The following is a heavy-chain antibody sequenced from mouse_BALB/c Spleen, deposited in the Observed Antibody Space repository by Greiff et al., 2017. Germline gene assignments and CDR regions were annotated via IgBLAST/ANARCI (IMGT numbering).Heavy chain of an antibody. Sequence: VQLKESGPGLVKPSQSLSLTCSVTGYSITSGYYWNWIRQFPGNKLEWMGYISYDGSNNYNPSLKNRISITRDTSKNQFFLKLNSVTTEDTATYYCAREDYDDSLMDYWGQGTSVTVSS. CDR2: ISYDGSN. J-gene: IGHJ4*01. CDR3: AREDYDDSLMDY. V-gene: IGHV3-6*02. CDR1: GYSITSGYY. D-gene: IGHD2-4*01.